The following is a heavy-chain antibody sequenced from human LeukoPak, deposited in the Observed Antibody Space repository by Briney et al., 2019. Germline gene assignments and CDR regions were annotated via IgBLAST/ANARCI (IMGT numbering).Heavy chain of an antibody. D-gene: IGHD3-16*02. V-gene: IGHV4-59*01. Sequence: SETLSLTCTVSGGSISSYYWSWIRQPPGKGLEWIAYIYSSGSTYYNPSLKSRVTISVDTSKNHFSLKLSSVTAADTAVYYCARAPYRDDAFDIWGQGTMVTVSS. CDR1: GGSISSYY. CDR2: IYSSGST. J-gene: IGHJ3*02. CDR3: ARAPYRDDAFDI.